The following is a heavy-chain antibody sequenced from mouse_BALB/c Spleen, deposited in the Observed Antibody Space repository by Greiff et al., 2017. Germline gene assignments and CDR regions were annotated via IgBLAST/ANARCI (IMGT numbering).Heavy chain of an antibody. CDR2: IYPGDGDT. V-gene: IGHV1-80*01. D-gene: IGHD2-1*01. Sequence: VQLQQSGAELVRPGSSVKISCKASGYAFSSYWMNWVKQRPGQGLEWIGQIYPGDGDTNYNGKFKGKATLTADKSSSTAYMQLSSLTSEDSAVYFCARGIYYGNPDWFAYWGQGTLVTVSA. CDR3: ARGIYYGNPDWFAY. J-gene: IGHJ3*01. CDR1: GYAFSSYW.